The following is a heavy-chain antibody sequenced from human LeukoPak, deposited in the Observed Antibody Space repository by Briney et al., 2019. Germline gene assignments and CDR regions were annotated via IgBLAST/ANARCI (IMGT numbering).Heavy chain of an antibody. CDR2: INPSGSNT. J-gene: IGHJ6*03. CDR1: GHSFTNYY. V-gene: IGHV1-46*01. Sequence: ASVKVSCKTSGHSFTNYYMHWVRQAPGQGLEWMGIINPSGSNTTYAQRFQGRLTMTRDTSTSTVYMELSSLRSEDTAVYYCARGQYYYYMDVWGKGTTVTVSS. CDR3: ARGQYYYYMDV.